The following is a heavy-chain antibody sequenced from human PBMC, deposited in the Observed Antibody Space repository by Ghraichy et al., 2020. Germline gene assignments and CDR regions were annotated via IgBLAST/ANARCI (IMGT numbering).Heavy chain of an antibody. CDR1: GFTFSSYS. D-gene: IGHD4-11*01. CDR3: AITAPLDYSNYVFDY. Sequence: GGSLRLSCAASGFTFSSYSMNWVRQAPGKGLEWVSSISSSSSYIYYADSVKGRFTISRDNAKNSLYLQMNSLRAEDTAVYYCAITAPLDYSNYVFDYWGQGTLVTVSS. CDR2: ISSSSSYI. J-gene: IGHJ4*02. V-gene: IGHV3-21*01.